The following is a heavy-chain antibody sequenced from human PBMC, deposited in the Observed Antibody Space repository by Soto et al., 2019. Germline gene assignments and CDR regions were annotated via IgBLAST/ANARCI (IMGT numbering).Heavy chain of an antibody. Sequence: GGSLRLSCAASGFSFSSSAMHWVRQAPDKGLEWVAVMSYDGRNKYYADSVKGRFTISRDNSKNTLYLQMNSLRAEDTAVYSCARDEYSPPSSSGPILKSWGQGILVTVSS. CDR3: ARDEYSPPSSSGPILKS. CDR1: GFSFSSSA. CDR2: MSYDGRNK. V-gene: IGHV3-30*04. D-gene: IGHD4-4*01. J-gene: IGHJ5*02.